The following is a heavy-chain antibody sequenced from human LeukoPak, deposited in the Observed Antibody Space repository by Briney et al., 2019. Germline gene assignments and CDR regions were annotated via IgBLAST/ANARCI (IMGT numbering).Heavy chain of an antibody. CDR3: ARVSAAGGTRLFDY. CDR1: GGSISSGSYY. V-gene: IGHV4-61*02. J-gene: IGHJ4*02. CDR2: IYSSGST. D-gene: IGHD6-13*01. Sequence: SQTLSLTCTVSGGSISSGSYYWSWIRQPAGKGLEWIGFIYSSGSTNYNPSLKSRVTISLDTSKNQFSLKLNSVTTTDSAVYYCARVSAAGGTRLFDYWGQGTLVTVSS.